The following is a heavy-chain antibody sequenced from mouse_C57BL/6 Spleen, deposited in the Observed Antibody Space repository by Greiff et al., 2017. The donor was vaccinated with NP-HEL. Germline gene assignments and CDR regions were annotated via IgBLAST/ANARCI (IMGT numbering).Heavy chain of an antibody. D-gene: IGHD4-1*01. CDR2: IYPRSGNT. J-gene: IGHJ2*01. Sequence: VKLQQSGAELARPGASVKLSCKASGYTFTSYGISWVKQRTGQGLEWIGEIYPRSGNTYYNEKFKGKATLTADKSSSTAYMELRSLTSEDSAVYFCARESWDVGYFDYWGQGTTLTVSS. CDR3: ARESWDVGYFDY. V-gene: IGHV1-81*01. CDR1: GYTFTSYG.